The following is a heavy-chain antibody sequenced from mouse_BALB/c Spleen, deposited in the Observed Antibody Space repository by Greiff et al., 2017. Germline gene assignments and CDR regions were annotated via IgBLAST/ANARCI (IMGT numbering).Heavy chain of an antibody. Sequence: EVQVVESGGGLVQPGGSRKLSCAASGFTFSSFGMHWVRQAPEKGLEWVAYISSGSSTIYYADTVKGRFTISRDNPKNTLFLQMTSLRSEDTAMYYCARDYDYAYYYAMDYWGQGTSVTVSS. CDR3: ARDYDYAYYYAMDY. CDR1: GFTFSSFG. V-gene: IGHV5-17*02. CDR2: ISSGSSTI. D-gene: IGHD2-4*01. J-gene: IGHJ4*01.